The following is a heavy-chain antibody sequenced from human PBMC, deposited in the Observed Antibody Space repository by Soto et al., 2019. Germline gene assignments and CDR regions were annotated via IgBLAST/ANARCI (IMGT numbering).Heavy chain of an antibody. CDR1: GFTFRGSA. CDR3: VRYCSGGSCPDAFDI. J-gene: IGHJ3*02. D-gene: IGHD2-15*01. Sequence: GGSLRLSFAASGFTFRGSAMHWVRQASGKGLEWVGRIRSKANSDAIAYAVSVKGRFTISRDDSKNTAYLQMNSLKAEDTAVYYCVRYCSGGSCPDAFDIWGQGTMVTVSS. CDR2: IRSKANSDAI. V-gene: IGHV3-73*01.